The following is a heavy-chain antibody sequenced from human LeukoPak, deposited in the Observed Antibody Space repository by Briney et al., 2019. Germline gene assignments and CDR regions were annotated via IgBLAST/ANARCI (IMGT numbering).Heavy chain of an antibody. J-gene: IGHJ6*03. CDR3: ARDSGSYSPDYYYYYYMDV. Sequence: GGSLRLSCAASGFNFSSYSMNWVRQAPGKGLEWVSSISSSSSYIYYADSVKGRFTISRDNAKNSLYLQMNSLRAEDTAVYYCARDSGSYSPDYYYYYYMDVWGKGTTVTVSS. CDR1: GFNFSSYS. CDR2: ISSSSSYI. D-gene: IGHD1-26*01. V-gene: IGHV3-21*01.